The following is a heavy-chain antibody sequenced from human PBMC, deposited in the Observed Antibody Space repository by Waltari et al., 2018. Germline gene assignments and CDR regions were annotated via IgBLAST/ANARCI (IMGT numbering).Heavy chain of an antibody. CDR1: GYTFTGYY. J-gene: IGHJ4*02. V-gene: IGHV1-2*06. CDR3: ARDGGIVVVVAAVDY. D-gene: IGHD2-15*01. Sequence: QVQLVQSGAEVKKPGASVKVSCKASGYTFTGYYMHWVRQAPGQGLEWMGRINPNSGGTNYAQKFQGRVTMTRDTSISTAYMELSRLRSDDTAVYYCARDGGIVVVVAAVDYWGQGTLVTVSS. CDR2: INPNSGGT.